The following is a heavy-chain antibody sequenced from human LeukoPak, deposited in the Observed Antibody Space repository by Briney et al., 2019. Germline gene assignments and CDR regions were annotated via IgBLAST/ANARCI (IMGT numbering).Heavy chain of an antibody. J-gene: IGHJ6*02. CDR1: GFTFSSYA. V-gene: IGHV3-23*01. CDR2: ISGSGGST. Sequence: GGSLRLSCAASGFTFSSYAMSWVRQAPGKGLEWVSAISGSGGSTYYADSVKGRFTISRDNSKNTLYLHMNSLRAEDTAVYYCAKDNGGRFEYYYYYGMDVWGQGTTVTVSS. CDR3: AKDNGGRFEYYYYYGMDV. D-gene: IGHD4-23*01.